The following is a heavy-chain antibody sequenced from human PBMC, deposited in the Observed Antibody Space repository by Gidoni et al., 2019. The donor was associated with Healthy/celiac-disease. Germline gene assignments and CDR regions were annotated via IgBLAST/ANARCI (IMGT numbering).Heavy chain of an antibody. CDR3: AKAVVEKVGMDV. J-gene: IGHJ6*02. V-gene: IGHV3-43*01. CDR2: IGWDGGST. Sequence: EVQLVESGGVVVQPGGSLRLSWSASGLTFDDYTKHWVRQAPGKGLELVSLIGWDGGSTYYADSVKGRFTISRDNSKNSLYLQMNSLRTEDTALDYCAKAVVEKVGMDVWGQGTTVTVSS. D-gene: IGHD2-15*01. CDR1: GLTFDDYT.